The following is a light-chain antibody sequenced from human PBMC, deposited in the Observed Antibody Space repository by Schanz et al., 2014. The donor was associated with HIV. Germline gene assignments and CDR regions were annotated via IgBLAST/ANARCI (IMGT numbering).Light chain of an antibody. CDR2: EVS. CDR3: CSYADSYIPWV. CDR1: SSDVGVYNY. J-gene: IGLJ3*02. V-gene: IGLV2-8*01. Sequence: HSALTQPPSASGSPGQSVTISCTGTSSDVGVYNYVSWFQQHPGKAPKLMIYEVSKRPSGVPDRFSGSKSGNTASLTISGLQAEDEGDYYCCSYADSYIPWVFGGGTKLTVL.